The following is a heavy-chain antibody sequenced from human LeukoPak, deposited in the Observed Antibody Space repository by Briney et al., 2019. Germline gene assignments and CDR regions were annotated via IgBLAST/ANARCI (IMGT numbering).Heavy chain of an antibody. Sequence: SQTLSLTCAISGDSVSSNSASWNWIRQSPSRGLEWLGRTYYRSKWYNDYAVSIRGRVTINPDTSKNQFSLQLNSMTPDDTAVYYCVRAGDHVTYGGVDIWGLGTVVTVSS. CDR3: VRAGDHVTYGGVDI. J-gene: IGHJ3*02. CDR1: GDSVSSNSAS. V-gene: IGHV6-1*01. CDR2: TYYRSKWYN. D-gene: IGHD4-23*01.